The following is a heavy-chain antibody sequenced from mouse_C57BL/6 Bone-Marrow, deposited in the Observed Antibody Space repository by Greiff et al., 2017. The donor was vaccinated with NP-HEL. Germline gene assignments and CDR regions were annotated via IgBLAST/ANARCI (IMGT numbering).Heavy chain of an antibody. D-gene: IGHD1-1*01. J-gene: IGHJ1*03. V-gene: IGHV5-4*01. CDR3: ARDYYGSSYVYFDV. CDR1: GFTFSSYA. Sequence: DVQLVESGGGLVKPGGSLKLSCAASGFTFSSYAMSWVRQTPEKRLEWVATISDGGSYTYYPDNVKGRFTISRDNAKNNLYLQMSHLKSEDTAMYYCARDYYGSSYVYFDVWGTGTTVTVSS. CDR2: ISDGGSYT.